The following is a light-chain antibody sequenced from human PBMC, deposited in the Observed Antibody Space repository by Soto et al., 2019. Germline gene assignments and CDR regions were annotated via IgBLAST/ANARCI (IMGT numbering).Light chain of an antibody. J-gene: IGLJ1*01. CDR1: SSDVGGYNY. CDR3: CSYAGSYIPYV. CDR2: DVS. Sequence: QYALTPPRSVSGSPGQSVTISCTGTSSDVGGYNYVSWYQQHPGKAPKLMIYDVSKRPSGVPDRFSGSKSGNTASLTISGLQAEDEADYYCCSYAGSYIPYVFGNGTKVTVL. V-gene: IGLV2-11*01.